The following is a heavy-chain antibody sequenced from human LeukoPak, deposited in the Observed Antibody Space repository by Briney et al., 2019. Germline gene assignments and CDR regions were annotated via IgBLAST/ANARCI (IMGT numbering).Heavy chain of an antibody. CDR3: ARGKTPPFLIAADY. CDR2: ISSSGSTI. D-gene: IGHD6-13*01. Sequence: GGSLRLSCAASGFTFSDYYMSWIRQAPGKGLEWVSYISSSGSTIYYADSVKGRFTISRDNAKNSLYLEMNSLRAEDTAVYYCARGKTPPFLIAADYWGQGTLVTVSS. J-gene: IGHJ4*02. CDR1: GFTFSDYY. V-gene: IGHV3-11*01.